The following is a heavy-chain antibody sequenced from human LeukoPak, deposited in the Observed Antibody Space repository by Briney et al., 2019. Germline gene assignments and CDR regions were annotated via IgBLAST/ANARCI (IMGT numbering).Heavy chain of an antibody. D-gene: IGHD3-22*01. J-gene: IGHJ3*02. CDR2: INHNGNVN. CDR1: GFTFSSYW. V-gene: IGHV3-7*03. Sequence: GGSLRLSCAASGFTFSSYWMNWARQAPGKGLEWVASINHNGNVNYYVDSVKGRFTISRDNSKNTLYLQMNSLRAEDTAVYYCARTMPRRYYDSSGYYRNDAFDIWGQGTMVTVSS. CDR3: ARTMPRRYYDSSGYYRNDAFDI.